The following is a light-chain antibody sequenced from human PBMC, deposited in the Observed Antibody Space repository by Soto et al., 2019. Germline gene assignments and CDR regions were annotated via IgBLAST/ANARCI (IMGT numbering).Light chain of an antibody. CDR1: SSDVGGYNY. J-gene: IGLJ2*01. V-gene: IGLV2-14*01. Sequence: QSVLTQPASVSGSPGQSITISCTGTSSDVGGYNYVSWYQQPPGKAPKLIIYAVSNRPSGVSNRFSGSKSGNTASLTITGLQADDEGDYYCSPFTTSSTVVFGGGTKVTVL. CDR3: SPFTTSSTVV. CDR2: AVS.